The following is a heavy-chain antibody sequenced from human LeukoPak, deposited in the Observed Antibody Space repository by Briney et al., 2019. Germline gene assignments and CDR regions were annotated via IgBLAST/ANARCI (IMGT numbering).Heavy chain of an antibody. D-gene: IGHD3-9*01. V-gene: IGHV4-59*01. CDR2: IYYSGST. CDR1: GGSFSGYY. J-gene: IGHJ4*02. Sequence: PSETLSLTCAVYGGSFSGYYWNWIRQPPGKGLEWIGYIYYSGSTNYNPSLKSRVTISVDMSKNKFSLKLSSVTATDTAVYYCARSIRYFQLFEDWGQGTLVAVSS. CDR3: ARSIRYFQLFED.